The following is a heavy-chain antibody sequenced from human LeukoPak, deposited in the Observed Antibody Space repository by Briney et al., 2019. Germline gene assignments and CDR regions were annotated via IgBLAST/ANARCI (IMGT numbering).Heavy chain of an antibody. CDR3: ARQPPSSGNNDAFDI. Sequence: GESLKISCKGSGYSFTSYWIGWVRQMPGKGLEWMGIIYPGDSDTRYSPSFQGQVTISADKSISTAYLQWSSLKASDTAMYYCARQPPSSGNNDAFDIWGQGTMVTVSS. D-gene: IGHD3-10*01. V-gene: IGHV5-51*01. J-gene: IGHJ3*02. CDR1: GYSFTSYW. CDR2: IYPGDSDT.